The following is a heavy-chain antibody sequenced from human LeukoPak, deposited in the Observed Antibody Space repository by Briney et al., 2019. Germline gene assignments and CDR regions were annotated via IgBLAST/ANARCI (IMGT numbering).Heavy chain of an antibody. J-gene: IGHJ4*02. Sequence: PGGSLRLSCAASGFSFSSYGMHWVRQAPGKGLEWVAVIWYDGSNKYYADSVKGRFTISRDNSKNTLYLQMNSLRAEGTAVYYCAKEMKVQWLSTYYFDYWGQGTLVTVSS. D-gene: IGHD6-19*01. V-gene: IGHV3-33*06. CDR2: IWYDGSNK. CDR3: AKEMKVQWLSTYYFDY. CDR1: GFSFSSYG.